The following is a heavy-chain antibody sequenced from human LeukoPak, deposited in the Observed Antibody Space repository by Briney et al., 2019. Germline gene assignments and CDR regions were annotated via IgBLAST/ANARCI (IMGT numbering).Heavy chain of an antibody. V-gene: IGHV3-30*18. J-gene: IGHJ4*02. D-gene: IGHD6-13*01. CDR2: ISYEGSNK. Sequence: PGRSLRLSCAAPGFTFSSYGIHWVRQAPGKGLEWVAVISYEGSNKYYADSVKGRFTISRDNSKNTLYLQMNSLRVEDTAVYYCAKDRAAAGPHYFDYWGQGTLVTVSS. CDR1: GFTFSSYG. CDR3: AKDRAAAGPHYFDY.